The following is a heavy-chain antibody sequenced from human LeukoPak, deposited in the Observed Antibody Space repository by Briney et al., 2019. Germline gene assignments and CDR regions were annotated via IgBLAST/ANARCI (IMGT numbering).Heavy chain of an antibody. CDR3: ARVSGIPL. D-gene: IGHD1-14*01. CDR1: GFIVSSNY. J-gene: IGHJ4*02. Sequence: PGGSLRLSCAASGFIVSSNYMSWVRQAPGKGLEWVSLIYSAGNTFYADSVKGRFIISRDNSRNTLYLQMNSLRGEDTAVYYCARVSGIPLWGQGTLVTVSS. CDR2: IYSAGNT. V-gene: IGHV3-53*01.